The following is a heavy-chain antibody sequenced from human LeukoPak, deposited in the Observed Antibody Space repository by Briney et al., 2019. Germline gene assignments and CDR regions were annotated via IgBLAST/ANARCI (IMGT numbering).Heavy chain of an antibody. CDR3: ARDVVVTSSPDAFDI. Sequence: SQTLSLTCAVSGDSVSSGGYRWTLIRQHPGKCLEWIGYIANSGTTSYNPSLKIRVSISVDMHNHQFSLRLRSVSAADGAVYYCARDVVVTSSPDAFDIWGQGTMVSVSS. D-gene: IGHD2-21*02. V-gene: IGHV4-31*11. J-gene: IGHJ3*02. CDR2: IANSGTT. CDR1: GDSVSSGGYR.